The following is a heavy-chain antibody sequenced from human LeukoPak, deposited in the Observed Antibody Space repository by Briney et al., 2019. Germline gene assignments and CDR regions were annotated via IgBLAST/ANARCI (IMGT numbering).Heavy chain of an antibody. CDR3: VNEHSGWHSFDI. V-gene: IGHV1-24*01. CDR2: IDRDDGET. J-gene: IGHJ3*02. D-gene: IGHD6-19*01. Sequence: GASVRVSCKVSVYILTELSMHSVRQAPGKGGERMGCIDRDDGETVYAQKLQGRVTMTEDASTDTAYMELSSLSSEDTAMYYCVNEHSGWHSFDIWGQGTMVTVSS. CDR1: VYILTELS.